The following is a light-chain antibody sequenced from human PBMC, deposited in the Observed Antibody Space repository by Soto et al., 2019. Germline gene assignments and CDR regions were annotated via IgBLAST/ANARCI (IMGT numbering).Light chain of an antibody. V-gene: IGKV3-20*01. J-gene: IGKJ1*01. CDR2: GAS. CDR1: QSISSNN. Sequence: IVLTQSPGTLSLSPGERATLSCRASQSISSNNLDWYQQKRGQAPRLLIYGASSRATDIPDRFSGSGSGTDFTLTISRLEAEDFAVYYCQHYANSLWTFGQGTKVEIK. CDR3: QHYANSLWT.